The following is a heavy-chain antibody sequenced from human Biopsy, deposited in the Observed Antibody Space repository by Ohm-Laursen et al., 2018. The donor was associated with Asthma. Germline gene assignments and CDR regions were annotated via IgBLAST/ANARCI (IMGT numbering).Heavy chain of an antibody. J-gene: IGHJ4*02. D-gene: IGHD5-12*01. CDR3: AKRRGYSGHDNDY. CDR1: GFMFRSFG. CDR2: ISYDGNHK. Sequence: SPRLSCAASGFMFRSFGMHWVRQAPGKGLEWVAVISYDGNHKFYEDSVKGRFTISRDNSKNTLYLQMNSLRTEDTAVYYCAKRRGYSGHDNDYWGQGTLVIVSS. V-gene: IGHV3-30*18.